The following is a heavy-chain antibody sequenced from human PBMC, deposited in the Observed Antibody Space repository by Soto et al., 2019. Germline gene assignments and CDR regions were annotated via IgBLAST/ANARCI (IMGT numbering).Heavy chain of an antibody. Sequence: SETLSLTCTVSGDSISSSFWSWIRQPPGKGLEWIGYFNHSGTANYNPSLKTRVTISADASKHQFSLRLTSVTAADSATYYCASYHFLDLWTGSRHYMDVWSRGTPVTVSS. V-gene: IGHV4-59*12. CDR1: GDSISSSF. J-gene: IGHJ6*03. D-gene: IGHD3-9*01. CDR3: ASYHFLDLWTGSRHYMDV. CDR2: FNHSGTA.